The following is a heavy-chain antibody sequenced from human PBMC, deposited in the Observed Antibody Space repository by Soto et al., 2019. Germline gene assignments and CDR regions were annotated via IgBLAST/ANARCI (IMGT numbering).Heavy chain of an antibody. CDR3: ARDGPRGRDAFDI. J-gene: IGHJ3*02. CDR1: GYTFTSYG. Sequence: QVQLVQSGAEVKKPGASVKVSCKASGYTFTSYGISWVRQAPGQGLEWMGWISAYNGNTNSAQKLQGRVTMTTDASTSTAYMDVRGLRSYDTAVYYCARDGPRGRDAFDIWEQGSMCTVSS. CDR2: ISAYNGNT. D-gene: IGHD1-26*01. V-gene: IGHV1-18*01.